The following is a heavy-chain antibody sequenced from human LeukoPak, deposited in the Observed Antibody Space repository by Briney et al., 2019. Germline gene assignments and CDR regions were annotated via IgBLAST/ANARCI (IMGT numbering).Heavy chain of an antibody. V-gene: IGHV1-18*01. J-gene: IGHJ4*02. D-gene: IGHD1-1*01. Sequence: GASVKVSCKASGYTFTSYGISWVRQAPGQGLEWMGWISAYNGNTNYAQKLQGRVTMTIDTSTSTAYMELRSLRSDDTAVYYCARAEGKYNWNDESHFDYWGQGALVTVSS. CDR1: GYTFTSYG. CDR3: ARAEGKYNWNDESHFDY. CDR2: ISAYNGNT.